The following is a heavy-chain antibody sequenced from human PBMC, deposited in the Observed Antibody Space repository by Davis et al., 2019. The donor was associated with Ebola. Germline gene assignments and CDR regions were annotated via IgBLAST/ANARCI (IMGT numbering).Heavy chain of an antibody. CDR2: INPNSGGT. V-gene: IGHV1-2*02. CDR1: GYTFTSYG. J-gene: IGHJ4*02. D-gene: IGHD4-17*01. Sequence: ASVKVSCKASGYTFTSYGISWVRQAPGQGLEWMGWINPNSGGTNYAQKFQGRVTMTRDTSISTAYMELSRLRSDDTAVYYCARLYGDYGYWGQGTLVTVSS. CDR3: ARLYGDYGY.